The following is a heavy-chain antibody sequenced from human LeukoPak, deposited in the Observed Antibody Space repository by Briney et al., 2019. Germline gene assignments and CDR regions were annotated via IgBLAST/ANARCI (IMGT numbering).Heavy chain of an antibody. V-gene: IGHV3-66*01. D-gene: IGHD3-16*01. CDR3: ARDLRRTSGGFDY. Sequence: QPGGSLRLSCAASEFSVGSNYMTWVRQAPGKGLEWVSLIYSGGSTYYADSVKGRFTISRDNSKNTLYLQMNSLRAEDTAVYYCARDLRRTSGGFDYWGQGTLVTVSS. CDR1: EFSVGSNY. CDR2: IYSGGST. J-gene: IGHJ4*02.